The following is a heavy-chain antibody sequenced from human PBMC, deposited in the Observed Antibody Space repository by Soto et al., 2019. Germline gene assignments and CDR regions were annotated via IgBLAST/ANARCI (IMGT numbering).Heavy chain of an antibody. CDR3: GPQYRWCDKIGVFEI. V-gene: IGHV4-39*07. D-gene: IGHD2-8*02. J-gene: IGHJ3*02. Sequence: PSETLSLSCTVSGGSISSSSYYWGWIRQPPGKGLEWIGSIYYSGNVNYNPSLKSRVTLSVDTSKKQFSLRLSSVTAADTAVYYCGPQYRWCDKIGVFEIWVKGTTDTVS. CDR2: IYYSGNV. CDR1: GGSISSSSYY.